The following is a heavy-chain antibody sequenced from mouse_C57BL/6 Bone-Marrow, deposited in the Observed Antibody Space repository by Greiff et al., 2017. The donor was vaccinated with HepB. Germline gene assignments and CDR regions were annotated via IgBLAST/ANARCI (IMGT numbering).Heavy chain of an antibody. V-gene: IGHV5-4*03. CDR3: ARADGYSYFDY. CDR1: GFTFSSYA. Sequence: EVKVVESGGGLVKPGGSLKLSCAASGFTFSSYAMSWVRQTPEKRLEWVATISDGGSYTYYPDNVKGRFTISRDNAKNNLYLQMSHLKSEDTAMYYCARADGYSYFDYWGQGTTLTVSS. J-gene: IGHJ2*01. CDR2: ISDGGSYT. D-gene: IGHD2-3*01.